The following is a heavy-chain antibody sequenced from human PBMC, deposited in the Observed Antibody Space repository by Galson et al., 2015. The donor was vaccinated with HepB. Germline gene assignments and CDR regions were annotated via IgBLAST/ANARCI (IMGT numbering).Heavy chain of an antibody. CDR1: GFTFSYFW. Sequence: SLRLSCAASGFTFSYFWMGWVRQAPGKGLEWVAKIKNDGSEEYYVDSVKGRVAIPRDNAKNSLYLQMNSLRVEDTAVYYCAKDRGIAARPVAFDIWGQGTMVTVSS. CDR3: AKDRGIAARPVAFDI. D-gene: IGHD6-6*01. CDR2: IKNDGSEE. J-gene: IGHJ3*02. V-gene: IGHV3-7*01.